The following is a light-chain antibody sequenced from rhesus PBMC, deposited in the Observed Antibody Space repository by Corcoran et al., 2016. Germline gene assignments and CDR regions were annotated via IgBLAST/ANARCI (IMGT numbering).Light chain of an antibody. V-gene: IGKV2-78*01. CDR3: MHTLPAPYS. CDR1: QSLLETDGYTH. J-gene: IGKJ2*01. CDR2: LGS. Sequence: DIVMTQTPLSLPVTPGEPASISCRSSQSLLETDGYTHLHWYPQKLGQSPQFLIHLGSNRASGVPDRVSGVGSSTDFKLQFRRVEAVDVGVYYCMHTLPAPYSFGQETKMGIK.